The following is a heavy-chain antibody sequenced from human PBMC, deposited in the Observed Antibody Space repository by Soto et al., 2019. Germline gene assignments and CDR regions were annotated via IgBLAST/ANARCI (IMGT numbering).Heavy chain of an antibody. CDR1: GGSISSSSYY. J-gene: IGHJ4*02. V-gene: IGHV4-39*01. Sequence: PSETLSLTCTVSGGSISSSSYYWGWIRQPPGKGLEWIGSIYYSGSTYYNPSLKSRVTISVDTSKNQFSLKLSSVTAADTAVYYCARGRESYDYIWGSYRYTFDYWGQGTLVTVSS. D-gene: IGHD3-16*02. CDR2: IYYSGST. CDR3: ARGRESYDYIWGSYRYTFDY.